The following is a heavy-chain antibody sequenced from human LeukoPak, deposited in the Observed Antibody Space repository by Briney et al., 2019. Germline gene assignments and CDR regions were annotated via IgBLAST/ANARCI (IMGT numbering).Heavy chain of an antibody. J-gene: IGHJ5*01. V-gene: IGHV1-2*02. D-gene: IGHD1-26*01. CDR1: GDTLSGYY. CDR2: INPNSGGA. CDR3: ARGVSGDLNWFDS. Sequence: ASVTVSCKASGDTLSGYYIHWVRQAPGQGLEWMGWINPNSGGAKYAQNFQGKVIMTGDTSINTAYMELRRLRSDDTAVYFCARGVSGDLNWFDSWGQGTLVTVSS.